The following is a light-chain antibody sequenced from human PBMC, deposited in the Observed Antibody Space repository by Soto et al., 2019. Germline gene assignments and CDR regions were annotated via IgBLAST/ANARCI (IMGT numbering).Light chain of an antibody. J-gene: IGKJ4*01. CDR3: QQYDNLPLT. CDR2: DAS. CDR1: QDISNY. Sequence: DIQMTQSPSSLSASVGDRVTITCQASQDISNYLNWYQQKPGKAPKLLIYDASNLETGVPSRFSGSGPGTDFTFTISSLQPEDIATYYCQQYDNLPLTFGGGTKVDIX. V-gene: IGKV1-33*01.